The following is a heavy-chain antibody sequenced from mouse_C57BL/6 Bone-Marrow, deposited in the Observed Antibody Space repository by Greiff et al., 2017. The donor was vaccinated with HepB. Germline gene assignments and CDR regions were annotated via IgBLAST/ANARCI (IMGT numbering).Heavy chain of an antibody. CDR3: ARIYYPLDV. CDR1: GYSITSGYY. CDR2: ISYDGSN. Sequence: VQLKESGPGLVKPSQSLSLTCSVTGYSITSGYYWNWIRQFPGNKLEWMGYISYDGSNNYNPSLKNRISITRDTSKNQFFLKLNSVTTEDTATYYCARIYYPLDVWGTGTTVTVSS. J-gene: IGHJ1*03. D-gene: IGHD1-1*01. V-gene: IGHV3-6*01.